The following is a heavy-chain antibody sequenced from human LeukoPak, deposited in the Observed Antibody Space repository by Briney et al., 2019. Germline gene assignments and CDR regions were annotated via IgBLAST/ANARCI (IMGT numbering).Heavy chain of an antibody. CDR1: GYTFTSYG. CDR2: ISAYNGNT. Sequence: ASVKVSCKASGYTFTSYGISWVRQAPGQGLEWMGWISAYNGNTNYAQKLQGRVTMTTDTSTSTAYMELRSLRSDDTAVYYCARDPLVVPAATPLVDYYYYGMDVWGQGTTVTVSS. J-gene: IGHJ6*02. D-gene: IGHD2-2*01. V-gene: IGHV1-18*04. CDR3: ARDPLVVPAATPLVDYYYYGMDV.